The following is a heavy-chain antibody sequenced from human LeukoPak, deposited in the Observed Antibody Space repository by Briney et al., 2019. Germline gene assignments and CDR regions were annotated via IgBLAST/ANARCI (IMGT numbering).Heavy chain of an antibody. Sequence: PSETLSLTCAVYGGSFSCYYWSWIRQPPGKGLEWIGEINHSGSTNYNPSLKSRVTISVDTSKNQFSLKLSSVTAADTAVYYCARERGYSGYEGHDAFDIWGQGTMVTVSS. D-gene: IGHD5-12*01. J-gene: IGHJ3*02. V-gene: IGHV4-34*01. CDR3: ARERGYSGYEGHDAFDI. CDR2: INHSGST. CDR1: GGSFSCYY.